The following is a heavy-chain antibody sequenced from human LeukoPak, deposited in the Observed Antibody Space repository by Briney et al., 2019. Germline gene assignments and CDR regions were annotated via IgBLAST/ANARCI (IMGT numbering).Heavy chain of an antibody. D-gene: IGHD1-26*01. J-gene: IGHJ4*02. Sequence: GGSLRLSCAASRFTFSNAWMSWVRQAPGKGLEWVGRIKSKTDGGTADYAAPVKGRFTISRDDSQNTLYLRMNSLKTEDTAVYYCTTGAPRAYSGSYSNCWGQGTLVTVSS. CDR2: IKSKTDGGTA. CDR3: TTGAPRAYSGSYSNC. V-gene: IGHV3-15*01. CDR1: RFTFSNAW.